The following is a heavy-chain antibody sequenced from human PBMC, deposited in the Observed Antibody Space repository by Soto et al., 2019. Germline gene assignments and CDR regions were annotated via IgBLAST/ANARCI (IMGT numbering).Heavy chain of an antibody. CDR1: GDSISSGGYS. J-gene: IGHJ4*02. V-gene: IGHV4-30-2*01. CDR3: ARDSRSGYYLDY. CDR2: IYRSGGT. Sequence: QLQLQESGSGLVKPSQTLSLTCAVSGDSISSGGYSWNWIRQPPGKGRAWIGYIYRSGGTDYNRSLQSRVTITVASSNNQFSLKLSSVTAADTAVYYCARDSRSGYYLDYWGQGTLVTVSS. D-gene: IGHD3-22*01.